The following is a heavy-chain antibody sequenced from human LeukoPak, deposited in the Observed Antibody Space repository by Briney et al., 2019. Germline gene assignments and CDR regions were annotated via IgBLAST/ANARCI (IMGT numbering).Heavy chain of an antibody. J-gene: IGHJ4*02. D-gene: IGHD3-10*01. V-gene: IGHV2-70*11. CDR3: ARIAPRDYYGSGTYLDY. CDR2: IDWDDEK. CDR1: GFSLSTSGMC. Sequence: GSGPTLVNPTQTLTLTCTFSGFSLSTSGMCVSWIRQPPGKALEWLARIDWDDEKYYSTSLKTRLTISKDTSKNQVVLTMTNMDPVDTATYYCARIAPRDYYGSGTYLDYWGQGTLVTVSS.